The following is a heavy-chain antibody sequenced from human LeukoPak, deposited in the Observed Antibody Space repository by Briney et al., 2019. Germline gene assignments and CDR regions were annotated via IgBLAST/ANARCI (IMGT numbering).Heavy chain of an antibody. Sequence: PGGSLRLSCAASGFTFSSYEMNWVRQAPGKGLEWVSYISSSGSIIYYADSVKGRFTISRDNAKNSLYLQMNSLRAEDTAVYYCARDPTAAAGTFSYFDYWGQGTLVTVSS. J-gene: IGHJ4*02. CDR1: GFTFSSYE. CDR3: ARDPTAAAGTFSYFDY. D-gene: IGHD6-13*01. V-gene: IGHV3-48*03. CDR2: ISSSGSII.